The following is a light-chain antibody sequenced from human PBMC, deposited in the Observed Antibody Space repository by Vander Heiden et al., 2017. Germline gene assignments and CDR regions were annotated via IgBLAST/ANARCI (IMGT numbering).Light chain of an antibody. CDR2: GNS. V-gene: IGLV1-40*01. CDR3: QSYDSSLSGSWV. Sequence: SVLTQPPSVSGAPGQRVPIACTGSSSNIGAGYDVHWYQQLPGTAPKLLIYGNSNRPSGVPDRFSGSKSGTSASLAITGLQAEDEADYYCQSYDSSLSGSWVFGGGTKLTVL. J-gene: IGLJ3*02. CDR1: SSNIGAGYD.